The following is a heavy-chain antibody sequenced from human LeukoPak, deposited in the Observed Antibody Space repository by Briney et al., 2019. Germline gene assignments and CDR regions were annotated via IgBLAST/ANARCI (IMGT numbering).Heavy chain of an antibody. CDR3: TCLCSNPNNRAFDI. CDR1: GFTFSNYW. D-gene: IGHD2-2*01. V-gene: IGHV3-7*01. J-gene: IGHJ3*02. Sequence: GGSLRLSCAASGFTFSNYWMSWVRQVPGKGLEWVANIKEDGTMKNYVESVKGRFSISRDNVQNSLYLQMDSLRAEDTAIYYCTCLCSNPNNRAFDIWGQGAMVTVSS. CDR2: IKEDGTMK.